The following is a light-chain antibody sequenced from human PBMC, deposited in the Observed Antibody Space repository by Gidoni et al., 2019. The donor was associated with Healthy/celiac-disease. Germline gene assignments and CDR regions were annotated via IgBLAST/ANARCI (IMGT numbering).Light chain of an antibody. CDR2: AAS. CDR1: QGISSY. CDR3: QQLNSYLT. Sequence: DIQFTQSPSFLSASVGDRVTITCRASQGISSYLAWYQQKPGKAPKLLIYAASTLQSGVPSRFSGSGSGTEFTLTISSLQPEDFATYHCQQLNSYLTFGGGTKVEIK. V-gene: IGKV1-9*01. J-gene: IGKJ4*01.